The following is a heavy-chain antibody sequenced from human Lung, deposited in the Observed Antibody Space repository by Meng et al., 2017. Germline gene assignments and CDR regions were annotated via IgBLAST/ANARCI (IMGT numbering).Heavy chain of an antibody. D-gene: IGHD4-11*01. Sequence: QVQLPQWGAGLLKPSETLSLTCVVSGGSFSDYYWSWIRQPPGKGLEWIGEINHSGSTSYNPSLESRATISVDTSQNNLSLKLSSVTAADSAVYYCARGPTTMAHDFDYWGQGTLVTVSS. CDR3: ARGPTTMAHDFDY. V-gene: IGHV4-34*01. CDR1: GGSFSDYY. CDR2: INHSGST. J-gene: IGHJ4*02.